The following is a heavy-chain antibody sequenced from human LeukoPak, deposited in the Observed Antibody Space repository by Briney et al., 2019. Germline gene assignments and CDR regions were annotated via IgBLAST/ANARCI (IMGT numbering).Heavy chain of an antibody. J-gene: IGHJ4*02. Sequence: PGGSLRLSCAASGFTFSSYGMHWVRQAPGKGLEWVAVISYDGSNKYYADSVKGRFTISRDNSKNTLYLQMNSLRAEDTAVYYCAKDYTGSYYGSGSYWGQGTLVTVSS. D-gene: IGHD3-10*01. CDR3: AKDYTGSYYGSGSY. V-gene: IGHV3-30*18. CDR2: ISYDGSNK. CDR1: GFTFSSYG.